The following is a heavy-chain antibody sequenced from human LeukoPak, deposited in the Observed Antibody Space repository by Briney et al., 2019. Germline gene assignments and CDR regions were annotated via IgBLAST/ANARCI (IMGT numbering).Heavy chain of an antibody. D-gene: IGHD3-9*01. J-gene: IGHJ6*03. CDR3: ARSQDILTGYYTPKYYYYYYMDV. CDR2: INPSGGST. V-gene: IGHV1-46*01. CDR1: GYTFTSYY. Sequence: ASVKVSCKASGYTFTSYYMHWVRQAPGQGLEWMGIINPSGGSTSYAQKFQGRVTMTRDMSTSTVYMELSSLRSDDTAVYYCARSQDILTGYYTPKYYYYYYMDVWGKGTTVTVSS.